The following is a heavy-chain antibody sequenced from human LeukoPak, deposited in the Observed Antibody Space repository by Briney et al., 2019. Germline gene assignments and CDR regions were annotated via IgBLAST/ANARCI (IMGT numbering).Heavy chain of an antibody. J-gene: IGHJ3*02. V-gene: IGHV4-39*01. CDR2: IYYSGST. D-gene: IGHD5-18*01. Sequence: SETLSLTCTVSGGSISSSSYYWGWIRQPPGKGLEWIGSIYYSGSTYYNPSLKSRVTISVDTSKNQFSLKLSSVTAADTAVYYCARGVPDTAMVRLITDAFDIWGQGTMVTVSS. CDR1: GGSISSSSYY. CDR3: ARGVPDTAMVRLITDAFDI.